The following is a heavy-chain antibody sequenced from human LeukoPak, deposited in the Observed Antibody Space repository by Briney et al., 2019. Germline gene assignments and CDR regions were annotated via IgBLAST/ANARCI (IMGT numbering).Heavy chain of an antibody. CDR3: ARDHYDFWSGHYNWFDP. CDR1: GGSFSGYY. Sequence: SETLSLTCAVYGGSFSGYYWGWIRQPPGKGLEWIGSIYHSGSTYYNPSLKSRVTISVDTSKNQFSLKLSSVTAADTAVYYCARDHYDFWSGHYNWFDPWGQGTLVTVSS. CDR2: IYHSGST. D-gene: IGHD3-3*01. V-gene: IGHV4-38-2*02. J-gene: IGHJ5*02.